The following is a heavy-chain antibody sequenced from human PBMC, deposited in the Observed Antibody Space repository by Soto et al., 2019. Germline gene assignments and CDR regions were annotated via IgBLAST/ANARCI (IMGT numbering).Heavy chain of an antibody. CDR1: GATFSGSA. CDR3: AKGFTPGATLEGFDY. D-gene: IGHD1-26*01. V-gene: IGHV1-69*01. Sequence: QVQPVQSGAEVKRPGSSVKVSCKASGATFSGSAFSWVRQAPGQGLEWMGGITPTLGTTNYAQHLQGRVKITATESTAPSSRERTSLTPADRAVNYVAKGFTPGATLEGFDYWGREPWSPSPQ. CDR2: ITPTLGTT. J-gene: IGHJ4*02.